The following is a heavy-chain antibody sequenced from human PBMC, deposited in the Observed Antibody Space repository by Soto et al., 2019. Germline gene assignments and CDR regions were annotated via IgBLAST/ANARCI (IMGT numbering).Heavy chain of an antibody. CDR2: INAGNGNT. Sequence: QVQLVQSGAEVKKPGASVKVSCKASGSTFTSYAMHWVRQAPGQRLEWMGWINAGNGNTKYTQKFQGRVTITRDTSASTAYMELSSLSSEDTAVYYCARLPDIVVVPAARSWYYGMDVSGQGTTVTVSS. D-gene: IGHD2-2*01. J-gene: IGHJ6*02. V-gene: IGHV1-3*01. CDR3: ARLPDIVVVPAARSWYYGMDV. CDR1: GSTFTSYA.